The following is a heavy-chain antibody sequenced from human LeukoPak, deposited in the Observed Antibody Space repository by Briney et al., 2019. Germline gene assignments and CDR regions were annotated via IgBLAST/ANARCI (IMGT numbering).Heavy chain of an antibody. J-gene: IGHJ6*02. CDR3: ATDPGEIVPAAKGPRGDYCYGMDV. V-gene: IGHV1-8*03. CDR2: MNPNSGNT. Sequence: GASVKVSCKASGYTFTSYDINWVRQATGQGLEWMGWMNPNSGNTGYAQKFQGRVTITRNTSISTAYMELNSLRSDDTAVYYCATDPGEIVPAAKGPRGDYCYGMDVWGQGTTVTVSS. CDR1: GYTFTSYD. D-gene: IGHD2-2*01.